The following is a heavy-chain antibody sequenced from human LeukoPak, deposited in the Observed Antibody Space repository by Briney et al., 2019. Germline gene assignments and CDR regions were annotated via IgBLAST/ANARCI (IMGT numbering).Heavy chain of an antibody. D-gene: IGHD1-26*01. CDR1: GFTFSSYA. V-gene: IGHV3-23*01. CDR2: ISGSGGST. Sequence: GGSLRLSCAACGFTFSSYAMSWVRQAAGKGLEWVSAISGSGGSTYYADSVKGRFTISRDNSKNTLYLQMNSLRAEDTAVYYCAKVIRGSLPLCAFDIWGQGTMVTVSS. CDR3: AKVIRGSLPLCAFDI. J-gene: IGHJ3*02.